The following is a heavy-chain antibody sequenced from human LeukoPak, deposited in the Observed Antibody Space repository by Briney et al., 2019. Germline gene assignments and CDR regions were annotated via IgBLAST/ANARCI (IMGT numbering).Heavy chain of an antibody. CDR2: ISSDGSNK. J-gene: IGHJ4*02. V-gene: IGHV3-30*18. D-gene: IGHD3-10*02. CDR1: GFTFTHYE. Sequence: PGGSLRLSCAAAGFTFTHYEIHWLRQAPGKGLEWVAVISSDGSNKHYADSVKGRFTISRDNSKNTLYLQMNSLRAEDTAVYYCAKGYYDRSNLFDYWGQGTLVTVSS. CDR3: AKGYYDRSNLFDY.